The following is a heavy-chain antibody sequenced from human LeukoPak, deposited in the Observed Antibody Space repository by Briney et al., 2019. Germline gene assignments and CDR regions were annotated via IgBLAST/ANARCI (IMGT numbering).Heavy chain of an antibody. CDR1: GYSISSGYD. Sequence: SETLSLTCTVSGYSISSGYDWGWIRQPPGKGLEWIGYIYYSGSTNYNPSPKSRVTISVDTSKNQFSLKLSSVTAADTAVYYCARLPPLYSGSYYGLDYWGQGTLVTVSS. CDR3: ARLPPLYSGSYYGLDY. V-gene: IGHV4-38-2*02. CDR2: IYYSGST. J-gene: IGHJ4*02. D-gene: IGHD1-26*01.